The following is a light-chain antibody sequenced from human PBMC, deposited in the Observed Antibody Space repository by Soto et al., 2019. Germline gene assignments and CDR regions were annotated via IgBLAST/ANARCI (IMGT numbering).Light chain of an antibody. CDR3: QRYGGSWT. Sequence: IVLTQSPGTLSLSPGARATLSCRASQSFSANFLAWYQQKSGQGPRLLSYRASIRATGIPDRFSGSGSGTDFTLTISRLEPEDFAVYYFQRYGGSWTFGQGTKVEVK. V-gene: IGKV3-20*01. J-gene: IGKJ1*01. CDR2: RAS. CDR1: QSFSANF.